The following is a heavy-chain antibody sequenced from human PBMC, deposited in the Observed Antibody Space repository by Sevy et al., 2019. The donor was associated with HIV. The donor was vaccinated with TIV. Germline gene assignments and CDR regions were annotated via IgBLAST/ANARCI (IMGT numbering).Heavy chain of an antibody. D-gene: IGHD6-13*01. CDR1: GFTFSSYA. CDR3: ARDREGSSWYRGPTYYFDY. V-gene: IGHV3-30-3*01. J-gene: IGHJ4*02. CDR2: ISYDGSNK. Sequence: GGSLRLSCAASGFTFSSYAMHWVRQAPGKGLEWVAVISYDGSNKYYADSVKGRFTISRDNSKNTRYLQMNSLRAEDTAVYYCARDREGSSWYRGPTYYFDYWGQGTLVTVSS.